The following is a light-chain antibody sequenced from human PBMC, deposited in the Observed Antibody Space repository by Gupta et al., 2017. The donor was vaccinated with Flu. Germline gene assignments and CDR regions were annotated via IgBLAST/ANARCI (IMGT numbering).Light chain of an antibody. CDR3: QQYGNSPRT. J-gene: IGKJ1*01. CDR2: GVS. V-gene: IGKV3-20*01. CDR1: RGLTDSH. Sequence: VLSRSRGTMLMYPGERATVSCRASRGLTDSHLAWYQQKSGQAPRLLIYGVSNRATGVPDRFSGSGSGTDFTLTISGLEPEDFAVYFCQQYGNSPRTFGQGTKVEIK.